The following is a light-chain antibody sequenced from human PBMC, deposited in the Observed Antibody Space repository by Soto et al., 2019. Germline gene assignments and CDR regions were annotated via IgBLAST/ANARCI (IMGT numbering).Light chain of an antibody. Sequence: QLVLTQPASVSGSPGQSIAISCTGTSSDVGGFNYVSWYQQHPGKAPKLLIYDVTSRPSGVSDRFSGSKSANTASLTISGLQAEDEADYYCASYTTSSTYVFGTGTKLTVL. J-gene: IGLJ1*01. CDR1: SSDVGGFNY. V-gene: IGLV2-14*03. CDR2: DVT. CDR3: ASYTTSSTYV.